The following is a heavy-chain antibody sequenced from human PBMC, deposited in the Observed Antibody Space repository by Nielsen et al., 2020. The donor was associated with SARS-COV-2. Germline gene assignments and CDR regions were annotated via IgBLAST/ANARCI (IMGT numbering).Heavy chain of an antibody. Sequence: SVKVSCKASGFTFISSAVQWVRQARGQRLEWIGWIVVGSGNTNYAQKFQERVTITRDMSTSTAYMELSSLRSEDTAVYYCAATYYYDSSGYSNYFDYWGQGTLVTVSS. CDR3: AATYYYDSSGYSNYFDY. J-gene: IGHJ4*02. D-gene: IGHD3-22*01. CDR1: GFTFISSA. CDR2: IVVGSGNT. V-gene: IGHV1-58*01.